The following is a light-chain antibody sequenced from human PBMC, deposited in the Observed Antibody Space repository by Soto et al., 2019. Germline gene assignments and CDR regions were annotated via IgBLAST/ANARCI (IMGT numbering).Light chain of an antibody. CDR3: QQYGSSPFT. V-gene: IGKV3-20*01. Sequence: EIVLTQSPDSLSLSPGERATLSCRASQSIANTYLAWYQHKPGQSPRLLIYGASSRATGIPDRFSGRGSGTDFTLTISRLEPEDFAVYYCQQYGSSPFTFGPGTKVDI. J-gene: IGKJ3*01. CDR1: QSIANTY. CDR2: GAS.